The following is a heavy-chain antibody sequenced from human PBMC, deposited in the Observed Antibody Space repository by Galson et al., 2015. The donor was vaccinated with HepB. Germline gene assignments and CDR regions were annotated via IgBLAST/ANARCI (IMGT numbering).Heavy chain of an antibody. CDR1: GFTFSTYS. V-gene: IGHV3-48*02. CDR3: ARDRDEYRGCDCLDY. D-gene: IGHD5-12*01. J-gene: IGHJ4*02. Sequence: SLRLSCAASGFTFSTYSMNWVRQAPGKGLEWVSYIGTSSSTIYYADSVKGRFAISRDNAKNSPYLQMNSLRDDDTAVYYCARDRDEYRGCDCLDYWGQGTLVTVSS. CDR2: IGTSSSTI.